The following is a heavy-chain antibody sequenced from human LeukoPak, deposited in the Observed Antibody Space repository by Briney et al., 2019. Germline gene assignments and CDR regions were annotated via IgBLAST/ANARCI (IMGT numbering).Heavy chain of an antibody. J-gene: IGHJ4*02. CDR2: IYPGDSDT. CDR1: GYGFTSYW. D-gene: IGHD3-10*01. CDR3: ASWRSGKESYFDY. Sequence: GESLKISCKGSGYGFTSYWIGWVRQMPGKGLEWMGIIYPGDSDTRYSPSFQGQVTISADKSISAAYLQWSSLKASDTAMYYCASWRSGKESYFDYWGQGTLVTVSS. V-gene: IGHV5-51*01.